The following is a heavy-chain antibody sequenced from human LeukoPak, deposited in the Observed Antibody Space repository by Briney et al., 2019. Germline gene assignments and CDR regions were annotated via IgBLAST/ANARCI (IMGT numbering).Heavy chain of an antibody. CDR1: GFTFSSHT. Sequence: PGGSLRLSCAASGFTFSSHTMNWVRQAPGEGLEWVSYISSSSNSIYYADSVKGRFTISRDNSKNSLYLQMNSLRAEDTAVYYCARKMGSGHLEYWGQGTLVTVSS. CDR2: ISSSSNSI. J-gene: IGHJ4*02. CDR3: ARKMGSGHLEY. V-gene: IGHV3-21*05. D-gene: IGHD1-26*01.